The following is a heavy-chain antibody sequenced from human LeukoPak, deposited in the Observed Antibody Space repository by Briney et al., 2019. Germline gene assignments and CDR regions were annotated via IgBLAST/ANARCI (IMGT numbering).Heavy chain of an antibody. CDR3: ARPYYYDSSGLYYYGMDV. Sequence: ASVKVSCTASGYTFTGYYMHWVRQAPGQGLEWMGRINPNSGGTNYAQKFQGRVTMTRDTSISTAYMELSRLRSDDTAVYYCARPYYYDSSGLYYYGMDVWGQGTTVTVSS. J-gene: IGHJ6*02. D-gene: IGHD3-22*01. CDR1: GYTFTGYY. V-gene: IGHV1-2*06. CDR2: INPNSGGT.